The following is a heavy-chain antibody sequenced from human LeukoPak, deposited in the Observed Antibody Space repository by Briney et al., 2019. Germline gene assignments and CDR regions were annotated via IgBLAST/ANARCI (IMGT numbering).Heavy chain of an antibody. CDR3: VTTSYDSSGYYYNAFDI. CDR1: GYTFTSYD. Sequence: GASVKLSCKASGYTFTSYDINWVRQATGQGLEWMGWMNPNSGNTGYAQNLQGRVTMTRNTSISTAYMELSSLRSEDTAVYYCVTTSYDSSGYYYNAFDIWGQGTMVTVSS. CDR2: MNPNSGNT. V-gene: IGHV1-8*02. D-gene: IGHD3-22*01. J-gene: IGHJ3*02.